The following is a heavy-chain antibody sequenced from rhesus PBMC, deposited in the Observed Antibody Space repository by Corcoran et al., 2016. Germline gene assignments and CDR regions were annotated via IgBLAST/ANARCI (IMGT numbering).Heavy chain of an antibody. CDR1: GCTFISYA. V-gene: IGHV3-100*02. CDR3: TKFFDD. CDR2: ISENGGTT. J-gene: IGHJ4*01. Sequence: EVQLVESGGGWVKPGGSLRLSGVASGCTFISYAMHWVRQVPGKGLEWVSLISENGGTTNYADSVKGRFTISRDNAKNSLFLQMDSLRAEDTAVYYCTKFFDDWGQGVLVTVSS.